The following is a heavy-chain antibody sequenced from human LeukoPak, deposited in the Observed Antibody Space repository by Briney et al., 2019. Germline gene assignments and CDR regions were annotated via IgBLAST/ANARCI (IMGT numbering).Heavy chain of an antibody. Sequence: GGSLRLSCAASGFTVSINSMSWVRQAPGKGLEWVSLIYSGGITYYADSVKGRFTISRDNSKNSLYLQMNSLRAEDTAVYYCARHVLSGYLNYWYFDLWGRGTLVTVSS. CDR2: IYSGGIT. V-gene: IGHV3-66*04. CDR1: GFTVSINS. CDR3: ARHVLSGYLNYWYFDL. D-gene: IGHD3-3*01. J-gene: IGHJ2*01.